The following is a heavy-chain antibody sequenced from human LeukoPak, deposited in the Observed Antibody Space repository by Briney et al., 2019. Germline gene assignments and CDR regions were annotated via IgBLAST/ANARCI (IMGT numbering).Heavy chain of an antibody. CDR2: IGVGGTT. CDR3: ARSAPFYFDY. J-gene: IGHJ4*02. Sequence: GGSLRLSCAASGFTFNSFGMTWVRQAPGKGLEWVSLIGVGGTTYYADSVKGRFTISRDNSKNTLYLEMNSLRAEDTAVYYCARSAPFYFDYWGQGTLVTVSS. CDR1: GFTFNSFG. V-gene: IGHV3-23*01.